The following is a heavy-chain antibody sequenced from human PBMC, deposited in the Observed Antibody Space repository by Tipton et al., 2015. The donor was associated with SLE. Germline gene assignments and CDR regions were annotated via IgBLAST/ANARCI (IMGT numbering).Heavy chain of an antibody. Sequence: SLRLSFAASGFPFSSSDMHWVRQAPGKGLQWVSGIWSDGSDKYYADSVKGRFTISRDNSKNALYLQMNSLRAEDTAVYYCARSLGPHPTDYWGQGTLVTVSS. D-gene: IGHD7-27*01. CDR3: ARSLGPHPTDY. J-gene: IGHJ4*02. CDR1: GFPFSSSD. CDR2: IWSDGSDK. V-gene: IGHV3-33*01.